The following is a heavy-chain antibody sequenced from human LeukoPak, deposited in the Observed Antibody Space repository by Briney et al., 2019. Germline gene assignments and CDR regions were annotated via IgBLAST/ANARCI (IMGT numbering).Heavy chain of an antibody. Sequence: GGSLRLSCVASGFTFSDYAMHWVRQAPGKGLEWVAVISKDGSDKYYPGSVRGRFTISRDNSKNTIYLQTDGQRAEDTAIYYCARDYWWNYDYWGQGTRVTVSS. J-gene: IGHJ4*02. D-gene: IGHD1-7*01. CDR1: GFTFSDYA. CDR3: ARDYWWNYDY. V-gene: IGHV3-30-3*01. CDR2: ISKDGSDK.